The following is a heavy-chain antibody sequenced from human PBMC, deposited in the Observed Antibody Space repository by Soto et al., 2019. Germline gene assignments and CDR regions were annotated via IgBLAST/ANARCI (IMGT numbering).Heavy chain of an antibody. Sequence: SETLSLTCAVSGYSISSGYYWGWIRQPPGKGLEWIGSIYHSGSTYYNPSLKSRVTISVDTSKNQFSLKLSSVTAADTAVYYCARVRDGYMGQFDYWGQGTLVTVSS. CDR3: ARVRDGYMGQFDY. V-gene: IGHV4-38-2*01. CDR2: IYHSGST. CDR1: GYSISSGYY. J-gene: IGHJ4*02. D-gene: IGHD5-12*01.